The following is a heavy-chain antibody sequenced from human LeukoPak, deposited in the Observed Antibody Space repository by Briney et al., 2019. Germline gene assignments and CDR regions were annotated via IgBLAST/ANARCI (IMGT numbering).Heavy chain of an antibody. CDR1: GFTFSSYG. Sequence: GGSLRLSCAASGFTFSSYGMHWVRQAPGKGLEWVAVIWYDGSNKYYADSVKGRFTISRDNSKNTLCLQMNSLRAEDTAVYYCAKISNIVVVPAAIENYWGQGTLVTVSS. D-gene: IGHD2-2*01. CDR3: AKISNIVVVPAAIENY. J-gene: IGHJ4*02. CDR2: IWYDGSNK. V-gene: IGHV3-30*02.